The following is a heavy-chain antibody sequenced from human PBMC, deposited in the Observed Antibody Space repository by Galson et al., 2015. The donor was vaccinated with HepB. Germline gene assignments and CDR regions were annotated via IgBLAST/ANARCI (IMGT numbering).Heavy chain of an antibody. CDR1: GFIFSNYA. CDR2: ISYDGADK. D-gene: IGHD2-21*01. Sequence: SLRLSCAASGFIFSNYAIHWVRQAPGKGLEWVAFISYDGADKYYADSVRGRFTISRDNAKNTQSLHLKNLRVDDTALYFCAKVRYSGHYFGMAVWGQGTAVIVSS. V-gene: IGHV3-30*18. CDR3: AKVRYSGHYFGMAV. J-gene: IGHJ6*02.